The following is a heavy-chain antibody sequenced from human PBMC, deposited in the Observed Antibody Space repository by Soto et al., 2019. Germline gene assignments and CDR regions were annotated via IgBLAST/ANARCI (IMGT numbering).Heavy chain of an antibody. CDR3: ERHGAGSGTSHAFDI. V-gene: IGHV5-10-1*01. Sequence: GESLKISCKGSGYSFTSYWISWVRQMPGKGLEWMGRIDPSDSYTNYSPSFQGHVTISADKSISTAYLQWSSLKASDTAMYYCERHGAGSGTSHAFDIWGQGTMVTV. J-gene: IGHJ3*02. CDR1: GYSFTSYW. D-gene: IGHD3-10*01. CDR2: IDPSDSYT.